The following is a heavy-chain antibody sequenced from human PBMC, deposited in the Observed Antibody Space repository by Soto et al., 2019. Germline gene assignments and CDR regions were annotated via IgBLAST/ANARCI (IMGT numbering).Heavy chain of an antibody. V-gene: IGHV4-39*07. CDR3: ARGKRGVYCSSTRCYNNWFAP. D-gene: IGHD2-2*01. CDR2: IYYSGST. Sequence: EALTLTCTVSGSSISSSSYYWGWIRQPTGKGLEWIGNIYYSGSTNYNPSLKSRVTISVDTSKNQFSLKLSSVTAADTAVYYCARGKRGVYCSSTRCYNNWFAPWGQGTLVTVSS. J-gene: IGHJ5*02. CDR1: GSSISSSSYY.